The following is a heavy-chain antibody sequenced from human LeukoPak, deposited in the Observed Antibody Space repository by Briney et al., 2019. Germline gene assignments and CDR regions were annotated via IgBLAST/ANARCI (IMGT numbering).Heavy chain of an antibody. J-gene: IGHJ4*02. D-gene: IGHD3-3*01. Sequence: GGSLRLSCAASGFDFSSYSMNWVRQAPGKGLEWVSAISPWSDYIYYVDSVKGRFTISRDYAKNSLYLQMNSLRAEDTAVYYCARGTSYYDFWSGYYGPPHFDYWGQGTLVTVSS. CDR3: ARGTSYYDFWSGYYGPPHFDY. CDR2: ISPWSDYI. CDR1: GFDFSSYS. V-gene: IGHV3-21*01.